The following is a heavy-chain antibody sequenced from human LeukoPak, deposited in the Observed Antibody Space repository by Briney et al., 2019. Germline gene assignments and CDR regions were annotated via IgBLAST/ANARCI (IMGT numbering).Heavy chain of an antibody. V-gene: IGHV4-28*01. CDR3: ARIKSGWSYDAFGI. CDR2: TYYSGST. CDR1: GYSISRSNW. D-gene: IGHD6-19*01. Sequence: SDTLSLTCAVSGYSISRSNWWGWIRQPPGEGLEWIGYTYYSGSTYYNPSLKGRVTMSGDTSKNQFSLKLSSLTAVDTAVYYCARIKSGWSYDAFGIWAQGTMVTVSS. J-gene: IGHJ3*02.